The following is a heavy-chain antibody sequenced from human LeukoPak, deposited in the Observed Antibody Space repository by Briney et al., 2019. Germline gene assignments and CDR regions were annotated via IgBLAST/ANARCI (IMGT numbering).Heavy chain of an antibody. CDR1: GFTVSSNY. Sequence: GGSLRLSCAASGFTVSSNYMSWVRQAPGKGLEWVSVIYSSGSTYYADSVKGRFTISRDNSKNTLYLQMNSLRAEDTAVYYCARDGDDTSGSFSPFDYWGQGTLVTVSS. CDR3: ARDGDDTSGSFSPFDY. V-gene: IGHV3-53*01. D-gene: IGHD3-22*01. J-gene: IGHJ4*02. CDR2: IYSSGST.